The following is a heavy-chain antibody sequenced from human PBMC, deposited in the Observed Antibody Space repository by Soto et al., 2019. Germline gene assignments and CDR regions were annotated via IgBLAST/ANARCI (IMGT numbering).Heavy chain of an antibody. CDR1: GGSISSGGYY. V-gene: IGHV4-31*03. D-gene: IGHD2-2*01. CDR2: IYYSGST. CDR3: ARGRNTMLPHDFDL. Sequence: SETLSLTCTVSGGSISSGGYYWSWIRQHPGKGLEWIGYIYYSGSTYYTPPLKSRVTITLDKPKNQFSLKLRSMTAADSAVYFCARGRNTMLPHDFDLWGPGALVTVSS. J-gene: IGHJ4*02.